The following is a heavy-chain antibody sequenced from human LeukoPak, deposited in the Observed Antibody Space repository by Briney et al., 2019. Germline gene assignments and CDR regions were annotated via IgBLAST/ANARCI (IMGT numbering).Heavy chain of an antibody. D-gene: IGHD1-1*01. CDR1: TFSDYY. V-gene: IGHV4-39*07. J-gene: IGHJ5*02. CDR3: ATLTTPGWFNP. Sequence: TFSDYYMSWIRQAQGKGLEWIGNIYYSGSTYYNPSLKSRVTISVDTSKNQFSLKLSSVTAADTAVYYCATLTTPGWFNPWGQGTLVAVSS. CDR2: IYYSGST.